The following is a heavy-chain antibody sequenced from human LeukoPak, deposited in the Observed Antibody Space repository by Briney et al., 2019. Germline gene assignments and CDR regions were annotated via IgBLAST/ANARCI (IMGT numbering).Heavy chain of an antibody. CDR2: ISGSGGST. Sequence: GGSLRLSCAASGVTFSSYAMSWVRQPPGKGLEWVSAISGSGGSTYYADSVKGRFTISRDNPKNTLYLQMNSLRAEGTAVYYCAKEMVGSYGGKFDYWGRGTLVTVSS. J-gene: IGHJ4*02. V-gene: IGHV3-23*01. CDR1: GVTFSSYA. D-gene: IGHD5-18*01. CDR3: AKEMVGSYGGKFDY.